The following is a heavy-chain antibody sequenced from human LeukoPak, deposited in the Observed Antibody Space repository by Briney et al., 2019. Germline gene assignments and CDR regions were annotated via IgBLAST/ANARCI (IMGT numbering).Heavy chain of an antibody. D-gene: IGHD4/OR15-4a*01. V-gene: IGHV1-69*04. Sequence: SVKVSCKASGGTFSSYAISWVRQAPGQGLGWMGRITPILGIANYAQKFQGRVTITADKSTSTAYMELSSLRSEDTAVYYCARRAALTNYYYGMDVWGQGTTVTVSS. CDR1: GGTFSSYA. J-gene: IGHJ6*02. CDR3: ARRAALTNYYYGMDV. CDR2: ITPILGIA.